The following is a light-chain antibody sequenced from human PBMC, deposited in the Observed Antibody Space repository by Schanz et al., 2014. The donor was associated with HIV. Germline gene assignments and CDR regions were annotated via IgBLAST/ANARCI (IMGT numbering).Light chain of an antibody. J-gene: IGLJ3*02. V-gene: IGLV2-23*02. CDR3: CSDGGSTTVGYL. Sequence: QSALIQPASVSGSLGQTITISCTGASSDIGSYDLVSWYQQYPGKAPKLMIYEVTTRPSGISNRFSGSKSGNTASLTISGLQAEDEALYYCCSDGGSTTVGYLFGGGTKLTVL. CDR2: EVT. CDR1: SSDIGSYDL.